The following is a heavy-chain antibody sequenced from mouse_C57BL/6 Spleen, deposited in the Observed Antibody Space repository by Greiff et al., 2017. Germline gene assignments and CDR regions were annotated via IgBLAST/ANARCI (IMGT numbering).Heavy chain of an antibody. Sequence: EVHLVESGGDLVKPGGSLKLSCAASGFTFSSYGMSWVRQTPDKRLEWVATISSGGSYTYYPDSVKGRFTISRDNAKNTLYLQMISLKSEDTAMYYCARHHYYGSSYWYFDVWGTGTTVTVSS. J-gene: IGHJ1*03. D-gene: IGHD1-1*01. CDR1: GFTFSSYG. CDR3: ARHHYYGSSYWYFDV. CDR2: ISSGGSYT. V-gene: IGHV5-6*01.